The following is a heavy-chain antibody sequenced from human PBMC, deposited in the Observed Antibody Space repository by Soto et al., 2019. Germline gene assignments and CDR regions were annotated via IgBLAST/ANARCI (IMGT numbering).Heavy chain of an antibody. Sequence: SETLSLTCTVSGGSISSYYWSWIRQPPGKGLERIGYIYYSGSTNYNPSLKSRVTISVDTSKNQFSLKLSSVTAADTAVYYCARTYYDFWSGNWFDPWGQGTLVTVS. CDR2: IYYSGST. V-gene: IGHV4-59*01. CDR1: GGSISSYY. J-gene: IGHJ5*02. D-gene: IGHD3-3*01. CDR3: ARTYYDFWSGNWFDP.